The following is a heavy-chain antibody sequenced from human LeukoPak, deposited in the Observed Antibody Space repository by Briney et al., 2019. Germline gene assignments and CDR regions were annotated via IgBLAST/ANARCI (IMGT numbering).Heavy chain of an antibody. D-gene: IGHD2-8*01. V-gene: IGHV4-39*07. CDR2: IYYSGST. Sequence: SETLSLTCTVSGGSISSSSYYWGWIRQPPGKGLEWIGSIYYSGSTYYNPSLKSRVTISVDTSKNQFSLRLSSVTAADTAIYYCATEDGTNAGLFDFWGQGTLVTVSS. CDR1: GGSISSSSYY. CDR3: ATEDGTNAGLFDF. J-gene: IGHJ4*02.